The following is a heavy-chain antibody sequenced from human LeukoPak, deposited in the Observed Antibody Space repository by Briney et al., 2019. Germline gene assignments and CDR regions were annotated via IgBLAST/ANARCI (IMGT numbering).Heavy chain of an antibody. CDR2: NYPGDSDT. J-gene: IGHJ4*02. CDR3: ARRDSGYEFIDY. D-gene: IGHD5-12*01. Sequence: GESLKISCMCSGYSFTSYWIGWVRHLPGKGLEWMGINYPGDSDTKYSPSFQGQVTISPDKSISTAYLQWSSLKASDTAMYYCARRDSGYEFIDYWGRGTLVTVSS. V-gene: IGHV5-51*01. CDR1: GYSFTSYW.